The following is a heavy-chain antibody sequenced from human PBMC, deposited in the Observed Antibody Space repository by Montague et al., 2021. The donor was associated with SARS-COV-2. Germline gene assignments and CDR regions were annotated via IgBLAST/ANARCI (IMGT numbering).Heavy chain of an antibody. CDR2: INHSGST. Sequence: SETLSLTCAVYGGSFSGYYWSWIRQPPGKGLEWIGEINHSGSTSYNPSLKSRVTISVDTSKNQFSLKLSSVTAADTAVYYCARSGWEQLVRARYYYYGMDVWGQGTTVTVSS. D-gene: IGHD6-6*01. CDR1: GGSFSGYY. J-gene: IGHJ6*02. CDR3: ARSGWEQLVRARYYYYGMDV. V-gene: IGHV4-34*01.